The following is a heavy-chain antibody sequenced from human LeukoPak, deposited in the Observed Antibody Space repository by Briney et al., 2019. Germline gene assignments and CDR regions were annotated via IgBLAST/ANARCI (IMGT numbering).Heavy chain of an antibody. D-gene: IGHD1-26*01. J-gene: IGHJ4*02. CDR3: ASGSGSYPYYFDY. V-gene: IGHV1-2*02. CDR2: INPNSGGT. Sequence: ASVKVSCKASGYTFTGYYMHWVRQAPGQGLEWMGWINPNSGGTNYAQKFQGRATMTRDTSISTAYMELSRLRSDDTAVYYCASGSGSYPYYFDYWGQGTLVTVSS. CDR1: GYTFTGYY.